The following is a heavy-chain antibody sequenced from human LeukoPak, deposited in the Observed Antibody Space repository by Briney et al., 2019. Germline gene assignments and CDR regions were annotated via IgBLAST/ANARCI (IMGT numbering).Heavy chain of an antibody. CDR1: GFTVSSNY. V-gene: IGHV4-39*01. CDR3: ARHGNGQWLRHDKNWFDP. J-gene: IGHJ5*02. Sequence: GSLRLSCAASGFTVSSNYMSWVRQAPGKGLEWIGSIYYSGSTYYNPSLKSRVTISVDTSKNQFSLKLSSVTAADTAVYYCARHGNGQWLRHDKNWFDPWGQGTLVTVSS. D-gene: IGHD6-19*01. CDR2: IYYSGST.